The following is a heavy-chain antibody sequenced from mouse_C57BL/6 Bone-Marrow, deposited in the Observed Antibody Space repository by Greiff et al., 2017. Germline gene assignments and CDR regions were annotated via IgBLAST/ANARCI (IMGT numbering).Heavy chain of an antibody. Sequence: VQLQQSGAELAKPGSSVKLSCKASGYTFTSYWMHWVKQRPGQGLEWIGYINPSSGYTKYNQKFKDKATLTADKSSSTAYMQLSSLTYEDSAVYYCAYSNYVDWYCDVWGTETTVTVSS. CDR2: INPSSGYT. J-gene: IGHJ1*03. CDR3: AYSNYVDWYCDV. V-gene: IGHV1-7*01. D-gene: IGHD2-5*01. CDR1: GYTFTSYW.